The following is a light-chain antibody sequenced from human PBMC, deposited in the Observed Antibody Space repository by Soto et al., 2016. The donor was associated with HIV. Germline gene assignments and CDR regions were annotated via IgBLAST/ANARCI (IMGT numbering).Light chain of an antibody. Sequence: DIQMTQSPSSLSGSIGDRVSITCRASQDIYNYLAWYQQKPGKVPRLLISAAMNLESGVPSRFRGSGSGTEFTLTITSLQPEDFATYFCQQYKTYPLTFGGGTKVQIK. CDR1: QDIYNY. CDR3: QQYKTYPLT. V-gene: IGKV1-27*01. CDR2: AAM. J-gene: IGKJ4*01.